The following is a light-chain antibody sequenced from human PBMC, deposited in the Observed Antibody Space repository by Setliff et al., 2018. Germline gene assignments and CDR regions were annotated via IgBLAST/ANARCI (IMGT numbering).Light chain of an antibody. CDR1: SNDVGAYDL. J-gene: IGLJ1*01. CDR2: DVS. Sequence: QPVLTQPASVSGSPGQSITISCSGTSNDVGAYDLVSWYQQHPGKVPKLIIFDVSNRPSGVSHRFSGSKSGNTASLTISELQADDEADYYCCAYTASTTNVFVNGTKVTV. V-gene: IGLV2-14*03. CDR3: CAYTASTTNV.